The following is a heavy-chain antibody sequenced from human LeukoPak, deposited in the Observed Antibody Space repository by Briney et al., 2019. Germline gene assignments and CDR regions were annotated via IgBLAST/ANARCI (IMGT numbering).Heavy chain of an antibody. CDR1: GFTFSSYV. CDR3: AKEPAHIVVVTARGESYFDY. J-gene: IGHJ4*02. D-gene: IGHD2-21*02. Sequence: QSGGSLRLSCAASGFTFSSYVMHWVRQAPGGGLEWGAVISFDGSNKYYGDSLKGPLTISRDNSKNTLYLQMNSLRAEDTAVYFCAKEPAHIVVVTARGESYFDYWGQGTLVTVSS. V-gene: IGHV3-30*18. CDR2: ISFDGSNK.